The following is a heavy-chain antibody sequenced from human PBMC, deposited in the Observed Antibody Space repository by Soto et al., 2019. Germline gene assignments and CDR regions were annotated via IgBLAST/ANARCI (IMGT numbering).Heavy chain of an antibody. J-gene: IGHJ4*02. CDR3: ATYTSLDY. D-gene: IGHD2-2*02. Sequence: GGSLRLSCTASGFTVSNNYMSWVRQAPGKGLEWVSLIYSGGSTFYADSVKGRFTISRDNSKNTLFLQMNSLRAEDTAVYFCATYTSLDYWGQGTLVTVSS. CDR2: IYSGGST. CDR1: GFTVSNNY. V-gene: IGHV3-53*01.